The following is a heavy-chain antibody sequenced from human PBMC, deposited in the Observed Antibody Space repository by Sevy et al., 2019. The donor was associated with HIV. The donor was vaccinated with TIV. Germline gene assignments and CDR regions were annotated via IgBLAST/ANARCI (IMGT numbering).Heavy chain of an antibody. CDR1: GYSFTGYY. J-gene: IGHJ4*02. Sequence: ASVKVSCKASGYSFTGYYIHWVRQAPGQGLEWMGWINPNSGGSISSQDFQGRVTLTWDTSISTTYMGLSRLRSDDTAVYFCARAIVGPNAFDYWGQGTLVTVSS. D-gene: IGHD1-26*01. V-gene: IGHV1-2*02. CDR3: ARAIVGPNAFDY. CDR2: INPNSGGS.